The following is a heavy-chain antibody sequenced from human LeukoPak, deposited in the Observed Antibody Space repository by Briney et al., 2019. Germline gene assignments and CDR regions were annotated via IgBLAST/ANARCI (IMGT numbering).Heavy chain of an antibody. J-gene: IGHJ6*02. V-gene: IGHV4-31*03. CDR1: GGSISSGGYY. CDR2: IYYSGST. CDR3: ATRGGYYYYYGMDV. D-gene: IGHD2-15*01. Sequence: SQTLSLTCTVSGGSISSGGYYWSWIRQHPGKGLECIGYIYYSGSTYYNPSLKSRVTISVDTSKNQFSLKLSSVTAADTAVYYCATRGGYYYYYGMDVWGQGTTVTVSS.